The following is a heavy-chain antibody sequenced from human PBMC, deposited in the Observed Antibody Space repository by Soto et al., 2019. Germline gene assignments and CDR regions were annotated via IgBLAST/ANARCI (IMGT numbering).Heavy chain of an antibody. V-gene: IGHV1-2*04. Sequence: ASVKVSCKASGYTFTGYYMHWVRQAPGQGLEWMGWINPNSGGTNYAQKFQGWVTMTRDTSISTAYMELSRLRSDDTAVYYCAGQLSSGGIGAFEIWGKGTMVTVSS. CDR3: AGQLSSGGIGAFEI. D-gene: IGHD2-15*01. J-gene: IGHJ3*02. CDR1: GYTFTGYY. CDR2: INPNSGGT.